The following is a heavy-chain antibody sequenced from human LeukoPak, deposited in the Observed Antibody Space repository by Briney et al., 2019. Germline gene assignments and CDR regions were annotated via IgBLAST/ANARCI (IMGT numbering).Heavy chain of an antibody. CDR2: INHSGST. CDR3: ARGPMRPTVTTPFDY. CDR1: GGSFSGYY. Sequence: PSETLSLTCAVYGGSFSGYYWSWIRQPPGKGLEWIGEINHSGSTNYNPSLKSRVTISVDTSKNQFSLKLSSVTAADTAVYYCARGPMRPTVTTPFDYWAREPWSPSPQ. D-gene: IGHD4-17*01. V-gene: IGHV4-34*01. J-gene: IGHJ4*02.